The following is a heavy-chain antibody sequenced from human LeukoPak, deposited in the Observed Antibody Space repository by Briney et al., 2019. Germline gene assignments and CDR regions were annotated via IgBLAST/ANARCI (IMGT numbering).Heavy chain of an antibody. J-gene: IGHJ4*02. CDR2: ISAYNGNT. D-gene: IGHD6-13*01. Sequence: ASVKVSCKASGYTFTSYGISWVRQAPGQGLEWMGWISAYNGNTNYAQKLQGRVTMTTDTSTSTAYMELRSLRSEDTAVYYCARDRLAAAGSGYFDYWGQGTLVTVSS. V-gene: IGHV1-18*01. CDR3: ARDRLAAAGSGYFDY. CDR1: GYTFTSYG.